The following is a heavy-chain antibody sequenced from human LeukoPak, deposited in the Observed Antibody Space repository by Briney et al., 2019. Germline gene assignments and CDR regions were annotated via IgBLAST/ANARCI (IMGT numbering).Heavy chain of an antibody. CDR3: ASGDNDPLFDY. D-gene: IGHD1-1*01. J-gene: IGHJ4*02. CDR2: IYYSGST. CDR1: GGPISSGGYY. V-gene: IGHV4-31*03. Sequence: PSETLSLTCTVSGGPISSGGYYWSWIRQHPGKGLEWIGSIYYSGSTNYNPSLQGRVTISLDTSRNQFSLKLSSVTAADTAVYYCASGDNDPLFDYWGQGTLVTVSS.